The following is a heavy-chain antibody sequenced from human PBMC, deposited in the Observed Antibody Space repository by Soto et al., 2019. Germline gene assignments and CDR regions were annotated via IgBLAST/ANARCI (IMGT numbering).Heavy chain of an antibody. D-gene: IGHD2-8*01. V-gene: IGHV3-21*01. J-gene: IGHJ6*02. Sequence: PGGSLRLSCAASGFTFSSYSMNWVRQAPGKGLEWVSSISSSSSYIYYADSVKGRFTISRDNAKNSLYLQMNSLRAEDTAVYYCARDAGGGGMVYAIDPPYYYHGMDVWGQGTTVTVSS. CDR2: ISSSSSYI. CDR1: GFTFSSYS. CDR3: ARDAGGGGMVYAIDPPYYYHGMDV.